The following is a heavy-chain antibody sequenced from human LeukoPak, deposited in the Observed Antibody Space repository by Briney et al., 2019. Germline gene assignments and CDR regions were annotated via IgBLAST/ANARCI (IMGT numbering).Heavy chain of an antibody. V-gene: IGHV3-23*01. J-gene: IGHJ4*02. CDR1: GFTFSSYA. D-gene: IGHD3-22*01. CDR3: AKYYDSSGHPRVVYFDY. Sequence: GGSLRLSCAASGFTFSSYAMSWVRQAPGKGLEWVSAISGSGGSTYYADSVKGRFTISRDNSKNTLYLQMNSLRAEDTAVYYCAKYYDSSGHPRVVYFDYWGQGTLVTVSS. CDR2: ISGSGGST.